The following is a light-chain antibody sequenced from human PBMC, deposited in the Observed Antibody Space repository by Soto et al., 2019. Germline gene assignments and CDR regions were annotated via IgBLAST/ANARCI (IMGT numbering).Light chain of an antibody. CDR2: DAS. J-gene: IGKJ3*01. CDR1: QSVSTY. Sequence: EIVLTQSPATLSLSPGERATLSCRASQSVSTYLAWYQQKPGQAPRLLISDASERATGVPARFSRSGSGTDFTLSISRLEPEDFAVYYCQQRSDWPLFTFGPGTKVDIK. CDR3: QQRSDWPLFT. V-gene: IGKV3-11*01.